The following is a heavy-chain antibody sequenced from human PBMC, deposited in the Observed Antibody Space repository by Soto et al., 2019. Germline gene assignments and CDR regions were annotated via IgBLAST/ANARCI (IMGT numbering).Heavy chain of an antibody. CDR2: IKSKTDGGTA. J-gene: IGHJ6*02. Sequence: GGSLRLSCAASGFTFSNAWMNWVRQAPGKGLEWVGRIKSKTDGGTADYAAPVKGRFTISKDDSKNTLYLQMNSLKTEDTAVNYCTTAVAGTPGYYYYYGMDVWGQGTTVTVSS. D-gene: IGHD6-19*01. V-gene: IGHV3-15*07. CDR1: GFTFSNAW. CDR3: TTAVAGTPGYYYYYGMDV.